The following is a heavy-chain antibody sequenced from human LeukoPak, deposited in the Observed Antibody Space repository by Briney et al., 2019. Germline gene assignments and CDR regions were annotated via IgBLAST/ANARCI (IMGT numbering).Heavy chain of an antibody. V-gene: IGHV1-69*13. Sequence: SVKVSCKASGGTFSSYAISWVRQAPGQGLEWMGGIIPIFGTANYAQKFQGRVTITADESTSTAYMELSSLRSEDTAVYYCARDQASLGSGYYYDSYAFDIWGQGTMVTVSS. J-gene: IGHJ3*02. D-gene: IGHD3-22*01. CDR3: ARDQASLGSGYYYDSYAFDI. CDR1: GGTFSSYA. CDR2: IIPIFGTA.